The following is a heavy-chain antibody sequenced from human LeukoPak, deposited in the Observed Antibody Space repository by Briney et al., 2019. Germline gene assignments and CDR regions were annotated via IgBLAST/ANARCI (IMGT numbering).Heavy chain of an antibody. Sequence: PGGSLRLSCAASGFPFSSYNVNWVRQAPGKGLEWVSYISSSGSTIYYADSVKGRFTISRDNAKNSLYPQMNSLRAEDTVVYYCARDIGLQDIVVVPAAIIWFDPWGQGTLVTVSS. CDR2: ISSSGSTI. V-gene: IGHV3-48*04. J-gene: IGHJ5*02. CDR3: ARDIGLQDIVVVPAAIIWFDP. CDR1: GFPFSSYN. D-gene: IGHD2-2*02.